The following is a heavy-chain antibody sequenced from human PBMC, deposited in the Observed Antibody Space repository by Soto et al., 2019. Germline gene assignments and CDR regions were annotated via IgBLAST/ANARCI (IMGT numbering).Heavy chain of an antibody. CDR1: GGSISSYH. J-gene: IGHJ5*02. CDR3: ARHTYNDGGGPQFDP. Sequence: SETLSLTCTVSGGSISSYHWSWIRQSPEKGLKWLAYIRDSGHTTYNPSLKSRVTISVDTSKSHFSLNLSSVTAADMAVFYCARHTYNDGGGPQFDPWGRGILVTVS. CDR2: IRDSGHT. D-gene: IGHD3-10*01. V-gene: IGHV4-59*08.